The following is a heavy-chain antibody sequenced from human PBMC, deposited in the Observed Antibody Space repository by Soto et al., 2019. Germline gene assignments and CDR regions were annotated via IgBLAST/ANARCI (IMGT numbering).Heavy chain of an antibody. CDR2: IYYSGST. D-gene: IGHD3-22*01. CDR3: ARQLDSSGYYWVI. J-gene: IGHJ3*02. V-gene: IGHV4-59*08. CDR1: GGSISSYY. Sequence: SETLSLTCTVSGGSISSYYWSWIRQPPGKGLEWIGYIYYSGSTNYSPPFQGQVTISADKSISTAYLQWSSLKASDTAMYYCARQLDSSGYYWVIWGQGTMVTVSS.